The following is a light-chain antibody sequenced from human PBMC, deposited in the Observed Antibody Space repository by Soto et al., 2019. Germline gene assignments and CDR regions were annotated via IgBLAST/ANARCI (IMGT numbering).Light chain of an antibody. CDR1: QSVSSY. CDR3: QQRSNWPPFWT. CDR2: DAS. V-gene: IGKV3-11*01. Sequence: EIVLTQSPATLSLSPGERATLSCRASQSVSSYLAWYQQKPVQAPRLLIYDASNRATGIPARFSGSGSGTDFTLNISSLEPEDFAVYYCQQRSNWPPFWTFGQGTKVEIK. J-gene: IGKJ1*01.